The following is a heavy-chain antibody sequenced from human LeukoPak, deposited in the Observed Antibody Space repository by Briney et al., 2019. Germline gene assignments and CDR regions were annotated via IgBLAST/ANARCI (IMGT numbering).Heavy chain of an antibody. V-gene: IGHV4-59*08. D-gene: IGHD6-19*01. CDR3: ARHSSGWHFDP. J-gene: IGHJ5*02. CDR1: GGSISSYY. Sequence: SETLSLTCTVSGGSISSYYWSWIRQPPGKGLEWIGYIYYSGSTNYNPSLKSRVTISADTSRNHLSLNLRSLTAADTAVYYCARHSSGWHFDPWGQGALVTVSS. CDR2: IYYSGST.